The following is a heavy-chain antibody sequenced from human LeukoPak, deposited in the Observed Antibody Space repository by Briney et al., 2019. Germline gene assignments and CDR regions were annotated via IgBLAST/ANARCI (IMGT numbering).Heavy chain of an antibody. CDR1: GYTFTGYY. CDR3: ARDPIVDY. D-gene: IGHD3-16*02. CDR2: IIPNGGGT. Sequence: ASVKVSCKASGYTFTGYYMHWVRQAPGQGLEWMGWIIPNGGGTKYAEKFQDRITMTRDTSISTAYMELSRLRSVDTAVYYCARDPIVDYWGQGTLVTVSS. V-gene: IGHV1-2*02. J-gene: IGHJ4*02.